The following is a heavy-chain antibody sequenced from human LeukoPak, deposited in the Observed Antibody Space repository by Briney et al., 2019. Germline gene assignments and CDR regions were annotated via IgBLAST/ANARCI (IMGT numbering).Heavy chain of an antibody. J-gene: IGHJ6*02. V-gene: IGHV1-69*13. CDR1: GGPFSSYA. D-gene: IGHD6-19*01. CDR3: ASNSIAVAGSYGMDV. Sequence: SVKVSCKASGGPFSSYAISWVRQAPGQGLEWMGGIIPIFGTANYAQKFQGRVTITADESTSTAYMELSSLRSEDTAVYYCASNSIAVAGSYGMDVWGQGTTVTVSS. CDR2: IIPIFGTA.